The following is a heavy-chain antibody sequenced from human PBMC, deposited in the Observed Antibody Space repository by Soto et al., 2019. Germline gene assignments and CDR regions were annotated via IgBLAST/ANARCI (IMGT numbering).Heavy chain of an antibody. V-gene: IGHV1-69*01. CDR1: GGTFSSYA. Sequence: QVQLVQSGAEVKKPGSSVKVSCKASGGTFSSYAISWLRQAPGQGLEWMGGIIPIYGTANYAQKFQGRVTITADEYTSTAEIQLGCLSSEYAAVYYYARGDFYDSNGYYDAFDIWGHGTMVTVSS. CDR3: ARGDFYDSNGYYDAFDI. J-gene: IGHJ3*02. CDR2: IIPIYGTA. D-gene: IGHD3-22*01.